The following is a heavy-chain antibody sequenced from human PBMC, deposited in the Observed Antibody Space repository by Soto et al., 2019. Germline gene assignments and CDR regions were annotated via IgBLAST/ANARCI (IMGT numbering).Heavy chain of an antibody. CDR1: GITVYNNY. CDR2: IYSGGST. CDR3: ARDVGV. J-gene: IGHJ6*04. V-gene: IGHV3-66*01. Sequence: EVQLVESGGGLVQRGGSLRLSCAASGITVYNNYMSWVRQAPGKGLEWVSVIYSGGSTSYADSVKGRFTISRDGSKNTVYLQMNSLLAEDTAVYYCARDVGVWGRGTTVTVSS.